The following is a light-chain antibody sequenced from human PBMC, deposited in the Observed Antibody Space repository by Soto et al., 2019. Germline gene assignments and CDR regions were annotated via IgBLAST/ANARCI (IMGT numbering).Light chain of an antibody. Sequence: DIQMTQSPSSLSASVGDRVTITCRASQGISNYLAWYQQIPGKVPKLLISAASTLQSGVPSRFSGSVSRTAFTLTISSLQPEDVATYYCQKYTNVPAFGGGTKVEIK. CDR1: QGISNY. CDR2: AAS. V-gene: IGKV1-27*01. J-gene: IGKJ4*01. CDR3: QKYTNVPA.